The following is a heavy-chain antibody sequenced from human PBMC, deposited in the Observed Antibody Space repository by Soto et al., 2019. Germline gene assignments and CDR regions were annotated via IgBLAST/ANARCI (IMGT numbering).Heavy chain of an antibody. CDR3: ASSVYSSGYYYYYYGMDV. J-gene: IGHJ6*02. CDR1: GYTFTSYG. Sequence: GASVKVSCKASGYTFTSYGISWVRQAPGQGLEWMGWISAYNGNTNYAQKLQGRVTMTTDTSTSTAYMELRSLRSDDTAVYYCASSVYSSGYYYYYYGMDVWGQGTTVTVSS. V-gene: IGHV1-18*01. CDR2: ISAYNGNT. D-gene: IGHD3-22*01.